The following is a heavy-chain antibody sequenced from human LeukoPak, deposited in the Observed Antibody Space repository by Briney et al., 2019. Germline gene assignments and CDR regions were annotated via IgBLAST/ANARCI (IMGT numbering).Heavy chain of an antibody. CDR1: GFTFSSYW. CDR3: ARWGIDFWSGYQDYFDY. CDR2: KKQDGSEK. J-gene: IGHJ4*02. Sequence: GGSLRLSCAASGFTFSSYWMSWVRQAPGKGLEWVANKKQDGSEKYYVDSVKGRFTISRDNAKNSLYLQMNSLRAEDTAVYYCARWGIDFWSGYQDYFDYWGQGTLVTVSS. V-gene: IGHV3-7*01. D-gene: IGHD3-3*01.